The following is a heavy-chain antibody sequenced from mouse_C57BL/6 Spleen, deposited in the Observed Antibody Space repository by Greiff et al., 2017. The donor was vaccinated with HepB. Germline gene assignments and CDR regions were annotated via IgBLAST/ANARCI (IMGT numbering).Heavy chain of an antibody. J-gene: IGHJ4*01. D-gene: IGHD2-5*01. V-gene: IGHV2-9-1*01. CDR2: IWTGGGT. CDR3: ARTGYSNYYAMDY. CDR1: GFSLTSYA. Sequence: VMLVESGPGLVAPSQSLSITCTVSGFSLTSYAISWVRQPPGKGLEWLGVIWTGGGTNYNSALKSSLSISKDNSKSQVFLKMNSLQTDDTARYYCARTGYSNYYAMDYWGQGTSVTVSS.